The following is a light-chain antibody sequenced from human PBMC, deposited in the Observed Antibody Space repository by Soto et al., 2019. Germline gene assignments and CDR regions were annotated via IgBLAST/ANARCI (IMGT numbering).Light chain of an antibody. V-gene: IGKV3-20*01. CDR2: GAS. Sequence: EVVLTQSPGTLSLSPGERATLSCRASQSVSNTYVAWYQHIPGQTPRLLIYGASNRATGIPDRFSGSGSGTDFTLTISRLEPEDFAVYYCQQHDNSPCMFGQGTKVDIK. J-gene: IGKJ1*01. CDR1: QSVSNTY. CDR3: QQHDNSPCM.